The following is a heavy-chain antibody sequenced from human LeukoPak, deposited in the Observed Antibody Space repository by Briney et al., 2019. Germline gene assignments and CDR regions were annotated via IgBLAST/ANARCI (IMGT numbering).Heavy chain of an antibody. CDR1: GFTFSSYA. J-gene: IGHJ4*02. CDR2: ISGSGGST. Sequence: PGGSLRLSCAASGFTFSSYAMSWVRQAPGKGLEWVSAISGSGGSTYYADSVKGRFTISRDNSKNTLYLQMNSLRAEDTAVYYCAKGLDSSGYYSYVFDYWGQGTLVTVSS. D-gene: IGHD3-22*01. V-gene: IGHV3-23*01. CDR3: AKGLDSSGYYSYVFDY.